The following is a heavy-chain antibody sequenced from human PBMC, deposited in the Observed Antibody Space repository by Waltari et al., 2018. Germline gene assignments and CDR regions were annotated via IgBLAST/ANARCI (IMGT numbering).Heavy chain of an antibody. V-gene: IGHV1-69*14. Sequence: QVQLVQSGAEVKKPGSSVKVSCKASGGTFSSYAISWVRQAPGQGLEWMGGIIPIFGTANYAQKFQGRVTITADKSTSTAYMELSSLRSEDTAVYYCARGPVTSILWWSDAFDIWGQGTMVTVSS. CDR1: GGTFSSYA. CDR3: ARGPVTSILWWSDAFDI. J-gene: IGHJ3*02. CDR2: IIPIFGTA. D-gene: IGHD2-21*01.